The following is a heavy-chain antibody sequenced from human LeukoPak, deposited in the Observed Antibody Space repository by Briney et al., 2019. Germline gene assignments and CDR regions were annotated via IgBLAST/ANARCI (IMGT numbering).Heavy chain of an antibody. CDR1: GFTFSNYW. V-gene: IGHV3-74*01. J-gene: IGHJ4*02. CDR2: INIDGSGT. D-gene: IGHD6-13*01. CDR3: ARVGNSSSWYVLSYFDY. Sequence: GGSLRLSCAASGFTFSNYWMHWVRQAPGKGLVWVSRINIDGSGTNYADSVKGRFTISRDNAKNTLYLQMNSLRAEDTAVYYCARVGNSSSWYVLSYFDYWGQGTLVTVSS.